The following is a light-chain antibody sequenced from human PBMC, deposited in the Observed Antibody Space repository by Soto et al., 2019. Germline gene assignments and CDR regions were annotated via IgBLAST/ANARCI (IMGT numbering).Light chain of an antibody. J-gene: IGKJ2*01. CDR1: QSVSSY. CDR2: QTS. V-gene: IGKV3-11*01. CDR3: QQRSNWPST. Sequence: EIVLTQSPATLSLSPGERATLSCRAGQSVSSYLAWYQQKPGQAPRLLIYQTSNRATGIPARFSGSGSGTDFTLTISSLEPEDFAVYYCQQRSNWPSTFGQGTKLEIK.